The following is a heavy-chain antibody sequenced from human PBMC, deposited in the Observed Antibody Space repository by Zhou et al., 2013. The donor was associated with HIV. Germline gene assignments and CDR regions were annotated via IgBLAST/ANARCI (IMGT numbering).Heavy chain of an antibody. V-gene: IGHV1-69*05. Sequence: QVQLVQSGAEVKKPGSSVKVSCKASGGTFSSYAISWVRQAPGQGLEWMGGIIPIFGTANYAQKFQGRVTITTDESTSTAYMELSSLRSEDTAVYYCAMGDIVVVPAAITPAGYYYMDVWGKGTTVTVSS. CDR1: GGTFSSYA. D-gene: IGHD2-2*02. J-gene: IGHJ6*03. CDR2: IIPIFGTA. CDR3: AMGDIVVVPAAITPAGYYYMDV.